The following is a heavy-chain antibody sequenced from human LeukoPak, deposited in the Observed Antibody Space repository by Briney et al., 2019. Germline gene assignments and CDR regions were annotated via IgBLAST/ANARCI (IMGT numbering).Heavy chain of an antibody. D-gene: IGHD2-21*01. CDR2: ISSSSSTI. CDR1: GFTFSSYS. Sequence: PGGSLRLSCAAPGFTFSSYSMNWVRQAPGKGLEWVSYISSSSSTIYYADSVKGRFTISRDNAKNSLYLQMNSLRAEDTAVYYCARDWVDCGGDCYSWGYFDYWGQGTLVTVSS. V-gene: IGHV3-48*01. J-gene: IGHJ4*02. CDR3: ARDWVDCGGDCYSWGYFDY.